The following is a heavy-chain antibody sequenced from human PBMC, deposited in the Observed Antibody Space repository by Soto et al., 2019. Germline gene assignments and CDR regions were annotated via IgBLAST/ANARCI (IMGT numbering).Heavy chain of an antibody. CDR1: EGTFSSYA. D-gene: IGHD6-6*01. J-gene: IGHJ4*02. CDR2: IIPIFGTA. V-gene: IGHV1-69*01. CDR3: ARDRRGDSSSDPPFDY. Sequence: QLKLGQLGAGVKKPGSPVKVPCKPSEGTFSSYAITWVRQPPGQGLEWRGGIIPIFGTANYAQKFQGRVTITADESTSTAYMELSSLRSEDTAVYYCARDRRGDSSSDPPFDYWGQGTLVTVSS.